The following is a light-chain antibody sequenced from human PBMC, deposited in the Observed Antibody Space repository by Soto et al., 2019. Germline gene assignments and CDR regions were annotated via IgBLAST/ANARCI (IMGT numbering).Light chain of an antibody. CDR1: SSNIWAGYD. J-gene: IGLJ1*01. V-gene: IGLV1-40*01. CDR3: QSYYSSLSGSQV. Sequence: QAVVTQPPSVSGAPGQRVTVSCSGSSSNIWAGYDVHWYQLLPGTAPKLLIYGNSNRPSGVPDRFSGYKSGSSASLAITGLQAEDEADYYCQSYYSSLSGSQVFGTGTKLAVL. CDR2: GNS.